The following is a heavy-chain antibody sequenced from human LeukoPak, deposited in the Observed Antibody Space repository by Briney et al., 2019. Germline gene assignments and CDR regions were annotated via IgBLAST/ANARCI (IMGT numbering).Heavy chain of an antibody. CDR3: AREAPGVGATPSGAFDI. D-gene: IGHD1-26*01. Sequence: KPSQTLSLTCTVSGGSISSGDYYWRWIRQPPGKGLEWIGYIYYSGSTYYNPSLKSRVTISVDTSKNQFSLKLSSVTAADTAVYYCAREAPGVGATPSGAFDIWGQGTMVTVSS. J-gene: IGHJ3*02. CDR2: IYYSGST. V-gene: IGHV4-30-4*08. CDR1: GGSISSGDYY.